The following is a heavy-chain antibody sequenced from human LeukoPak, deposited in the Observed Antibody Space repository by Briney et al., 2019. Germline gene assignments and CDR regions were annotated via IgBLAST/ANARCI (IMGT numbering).Heavy chain of an antibody. D-gene: IGHD6-6*01. CDR2: MNPNSDNT. V-gene: IGHV1-8*03. Sequence: ASVKVSCKASGYTFSTYDINWLRQASGQGLEWMGWMNPNSDNTGYVEKSQDRVTFTMNTSISTAYMELGSLRSEDTAVYYCARAGVAARPYPQHYYYYYYMDVWGQGTTVTVSS. CDR3: ARAGVAARPYPQHYYYYYYMDV. J-gene: IGHJ6*03. CDR1: GYTFSTYD.